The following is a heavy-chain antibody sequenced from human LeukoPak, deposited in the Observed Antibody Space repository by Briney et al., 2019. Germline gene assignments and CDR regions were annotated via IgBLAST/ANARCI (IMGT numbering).Heavy chain of an antibody. D-gene: IGHD4-23*01. Sequence: HTGGFLRLSCAASGFTVSSNYMSWVRQAPGKGLEWVSVIYSGGSTYYADSVKGRFTISRDNFKNTLYIQMNSLRAEDTAVYYCARGGPAVVTPNAFDVWGQGTMVTVSS. CDR2: IYSGGST. J-gene: IGHJ3*01. V-gene: IGHV3-53*01. CDR3: ARGGPAVVTPNAFDV. CDR1: GFTVSSNY.